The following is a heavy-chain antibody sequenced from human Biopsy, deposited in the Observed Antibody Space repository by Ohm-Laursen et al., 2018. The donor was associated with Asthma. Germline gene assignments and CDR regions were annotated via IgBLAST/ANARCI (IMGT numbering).Heavy chain of an antibody. D-gene: IGHD2-2*01. V-gene: IGHV1-69*13. CDR2: INSVFGTT. CDR1: GGTFNTYV. J-gene: IGHJ4*02. CDR3: ARKAGSCISRTCYSLDF. Sequence: SVKVSCKSLGGTFNTYVIGWVRQAPGQGLEWLGGINSVFGTTTYPQKFQGRVTITADDSTSTVYMELSSLRSEDTAVYYCARKAGSCISRTCYSLDFWGQGTLVTVSS.